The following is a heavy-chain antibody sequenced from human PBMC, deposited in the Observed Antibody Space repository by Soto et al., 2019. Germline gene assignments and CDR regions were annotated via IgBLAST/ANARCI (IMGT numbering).Heavy chain of an antibody. V-gene: IGHV2-5*02. CDR3: ARAQHGDYRAIFFWYFDL. Sequence: QITLKESGPTLVKPTQTLTLTCTLSGFSLSASGVGVGWIRQPPGKALEWLALIYWDDDKRYNPSLKTRLTITKGTSKDQVVLTMTNIDPVDTATYYCARAQHGDYRAIFFWYFDLWGRGTLVTVSS. CDR2: IYWDDDK. CDR1: GFSLSASGVG. J-gene: IGHJ2*01. D-gene: IGHD4-17*01.